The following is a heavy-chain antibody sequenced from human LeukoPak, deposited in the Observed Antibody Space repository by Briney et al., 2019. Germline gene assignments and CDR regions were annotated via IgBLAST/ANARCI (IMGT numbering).Heavy chain of an antibody. CDR1: GGSFSGYY. CDR3: ARWTYYYDSSGLTAFDY. V-gene: IGHV4-34*01. CDR2: INHSGST. J-gene: IGHJ4*02. Sequence: SETLSLTCAVYGGSFSGYYWSWIRQPPGKGLEWIGEINHSGSTNYNPSLKSRVTISVDTSKNQFSLKLSSVTAADTAVHYCARWTYYYDSSGLTAFDYWGQGTLVTVSS. D-gene: IGHD3-22*01.